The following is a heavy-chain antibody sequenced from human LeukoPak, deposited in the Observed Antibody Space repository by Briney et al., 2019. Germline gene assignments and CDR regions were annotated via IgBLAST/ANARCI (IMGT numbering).Heavy chain of an antibody. Sequence: GGSLRLSCAASGFTFSSYSMNWVRQAPGKGLEWVSGISGSGGTTYYTDSVKGRFTISRDNSKSTLYLQMNSLRAEDTAVYYCGKAPYYDSSGYAIWIDPWGQGTLVIVSS. CDR1: GFTFSSYS. J-gene: IGHJ5*02. CDR3: GKAPYYDSSGYAIWIDP. D-gene: IGHD3-22*01. V-gene: IGHV3-23*01. CDR2: ISGSGGTT.